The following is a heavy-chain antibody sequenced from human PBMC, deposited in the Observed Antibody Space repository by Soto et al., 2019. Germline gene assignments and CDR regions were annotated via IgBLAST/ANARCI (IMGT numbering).Heavy chain of an antibody. J-gene: IGHJ3*02. V-gene: IGHV3-9*01. CDR2: ISWNSGSI. D-gene: IGHD3-10*01. Sequence: LRLSCAASGFTFDDYAMHWVRQAPGKGLEWVSGISWNSGSIGYADSVKGRFTISRDNAKNSLYLQMNSLRAEDTALYYCAKTLGANYYGSGSYDAFDIWGQGTMVTVSS. CDR1: GFTFDDYA. CDR3: AKTLGANYYGSGSYDAFDI.